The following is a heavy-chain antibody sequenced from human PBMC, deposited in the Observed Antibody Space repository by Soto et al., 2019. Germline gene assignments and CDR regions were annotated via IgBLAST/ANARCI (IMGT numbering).Heavy chain of an antibody. Sequence: AQGKGLKWVANMKEDGTEIWYMDSVKGRFTISRDNAKNSLYLQMNSLRAEDTAVYYCARLGSGWSVDYWGQGTLVTVSS. CDR2: MKEDGTEI. CDR3: ARLGSGWSVDY. J-gene: IGHJ4*02. D-gene: IGHD6-19*01. V-gene: IGHV3-7*03.